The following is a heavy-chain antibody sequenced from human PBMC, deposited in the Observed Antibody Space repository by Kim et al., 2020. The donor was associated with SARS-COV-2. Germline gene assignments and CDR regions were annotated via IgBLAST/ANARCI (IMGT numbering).Heavy chain of an antibody. CDR1: GDTFSSYA. CDR2: IIPIFGTA. Sequence: SVKVSCKASGDTFSSYAISWVRQAPGQGLEWMGGIIPIFGTANYAQKFQGRVTITADESTSTAYMELSSLRSEDTAVYYCARAGYSSSSRYYYGMDVWGQGTTVTVSS. D-gene: IGHD6-13*01. J-gene: IGHJ6*02. V-gene: IGHV1-69*13. CDR3: ARAGYSSSSRYYYGMDV.